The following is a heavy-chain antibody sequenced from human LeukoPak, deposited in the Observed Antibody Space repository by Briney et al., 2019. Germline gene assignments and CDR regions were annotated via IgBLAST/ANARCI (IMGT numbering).Heavy chain of an antibody. D-gene: IGHD5-18*01. CDR2: VSPNGETA. CDR1: GFIFRNYG. Sequence: GGSLRLSCAASGFIFRNYGMNWVRQPPGKGLEWVSGVSPNGETAYYADSMKGRFTISRDNSKNTVYLQVRSLRAEDTAVYYCAKDLGWIQFGYWGQGTLVTVSS. V-gene: IGHV3-23*01. CDR3: AKDLGWIQFGY. J-gene: IGHJ4*02.